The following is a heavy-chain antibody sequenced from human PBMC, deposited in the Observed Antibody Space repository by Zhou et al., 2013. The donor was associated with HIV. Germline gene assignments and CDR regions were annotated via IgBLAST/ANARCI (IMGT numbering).Heavy chain of an antibody. D-gene: IGHD7-27*01. CDR3: ARGPSNWGNYYYYVDV. V-gene: IGHV4-34*01. CDR2: INHSGST. J-gene: IGHJ6*03. CDR1: GGSFSDYY. Sequence: VQLQQWGAGLLKPSETLSLTCAVYGGSFSDYYWSWIRQPPGKGLEWIGQINHSGSTNYNPSLKSRVTISVDTSKNQFSLKLSSVTAADTAVYYCARGPSNWGNYYYYVDVWGKGTTVTVSS.